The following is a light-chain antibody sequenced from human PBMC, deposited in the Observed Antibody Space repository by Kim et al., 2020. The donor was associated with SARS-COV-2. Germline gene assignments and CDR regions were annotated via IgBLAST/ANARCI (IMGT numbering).Light chain of an antibody. CDR3: QEYNNWPPWT. J-gene: IGKJ1*01. CDR2: DAS. CDR1: PSVSSN. Sequence: SPGERATPSCRARPSVSSNLAWYQQKPSQVPRLLIYDASIRATGIPARFSGSGSGTEFTLTISSLQSEDFATYYCQEYNNWPPWTFGEGTKVDIK. V-gene: IGKV3-15*01.